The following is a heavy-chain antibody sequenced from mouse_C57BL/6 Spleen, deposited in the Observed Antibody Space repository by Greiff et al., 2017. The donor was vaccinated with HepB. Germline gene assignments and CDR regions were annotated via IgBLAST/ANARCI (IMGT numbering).Heavy chain of an antibody. D-gene: IGHD1-1*01. V-gene: IGHV3-6*01. CDR2: ISYDGSN. J-gene: IGHJ1*03. CDR1: GYSITSGYY. Sequence: EVQLVESGPGLVKPSQSLSLTCSVTGYSITSGYYWNWIRQFPGNKQEWMGYISYDGSNNYKPSLKNRISITRDTSKKQIFLKLNSVTTEDTATYYCARNYGSSYGWYFDVWGTGTTVTVSS. CDR3: ARNYGSSYGWYFDV.